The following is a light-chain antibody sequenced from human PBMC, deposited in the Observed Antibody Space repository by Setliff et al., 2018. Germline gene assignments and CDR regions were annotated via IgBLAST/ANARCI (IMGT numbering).Light chain of an antibody. CDR1: SSDVGGHNY. Sequence: QSVLAQPPSASGSPGQSVTISCTGTSSDVGGHNYVSWYQQHPGKAPKLMISEVSKRPSGVPDRFSGSKSGNTASLTVSGLQADDEADYYCTSYTGSDNYVLFGGGTKVTVL. CDR3: TSYTGSDNYVL. J-gene: IGLJ3*02. CDR2: EVS. V-gene: IGLV2-8*01.